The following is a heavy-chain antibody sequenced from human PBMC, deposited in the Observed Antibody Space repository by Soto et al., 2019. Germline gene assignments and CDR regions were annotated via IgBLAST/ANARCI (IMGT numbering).Heavy chain of an antibody. J-gene: IGHJ4*02. D-gene: IGHD3-10*01. CDR2: IIPILGIA. Sequence: QVQLVQSGAEVKKPGSSVKVSCKASGGTFSSYIISWVRQAPGQGLEWMGRIIPILGIANYAQKFQGRVTITADKSTSTAYMELSSLRSEDTAVYYCAGCYGSGSYAVDYWGQGTLVTVSS. V-gene: IGHV1-69*02. CDR3: AGCYGSGSYAVDY. CDR1: GGTFSSYI.